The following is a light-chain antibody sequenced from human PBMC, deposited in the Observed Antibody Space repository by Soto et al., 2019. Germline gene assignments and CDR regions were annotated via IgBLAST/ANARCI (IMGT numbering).Light chain of an antibody. Sequence: EIVMTQSPVTLSVSPGEGVTLSCRASQSVYSNLAWYQQKPGQAPRLLIYDASARATDIPARFSGSGSGTDFPLTVSRLQSEEFAVYYCQQYNNWPLTFGGGTKVEIK. CDR1: QSVYSN. CDR3: QQYNNWPLT. J-gene: IGKJ4*01. V-gene: IGKV3-15*01. CDR2: DAS.